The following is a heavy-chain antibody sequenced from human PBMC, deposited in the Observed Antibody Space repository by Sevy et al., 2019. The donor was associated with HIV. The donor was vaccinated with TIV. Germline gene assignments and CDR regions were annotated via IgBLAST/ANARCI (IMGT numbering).Heavy chain of an antibody. Sequence: SETLSLTCTVSGGSISSYYWSWIRQPPGKGLEWIGYIYYSGSTNYNPSLKSRVTISVDTSKNQFSLTLSSVTAADTAVYYCARIGFEELLWFGELSYWFDPWGQGTLVTVSS. CDR2: IYYSGST. D-gene: IGHD3-10*01. J-gene: IGHJ5*02. CDR1: GGSISSYY. CDR3: ARIGFEELLWFGELSYWFDP. V-gene: IGHV4-59*01.